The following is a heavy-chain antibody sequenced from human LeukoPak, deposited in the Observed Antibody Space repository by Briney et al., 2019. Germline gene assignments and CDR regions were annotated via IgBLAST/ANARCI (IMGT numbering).Heavy chain of an antibody. Sequence: PGGSLRLSCAASGFTFNNFAMNWVRQAPGKGLEWVSSVNFRGTISYYADSVKGRFTISRDNSKNTLYLQMNSLRAEDTAIYYCAKGRGAMVTTFDYWGQGTLVTVSS. CDR3: AKGRGAMVTTFDY. D-gene: IGHD4-17*01. J-gene: IGHJ4*02. V-gene: IGHV3-23*01. CDR2: VNFRGTIS. CDR1: GFTFNNFA.